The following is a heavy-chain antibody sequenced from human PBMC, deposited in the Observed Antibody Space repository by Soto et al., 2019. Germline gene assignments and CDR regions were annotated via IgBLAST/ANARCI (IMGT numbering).Heavy chain of an antibody. CDR1: GFTFSSYG. V-gene: IGHV3-33*01. J-gene: IGHJ4*02. Sequence: QVQLVESGGGLVQPGRSLRLSCAASGFTFSSYGMHWVRQAPGKGLEWVAVIWYDGSNKYYADSVKGRFTISRDNSKNTLYMQMNSLRAEDTAVYYCARDRADYYDSSGFDYWGQGTLVTVSS. CDR3: ARDRADYYDSSGFDY. CDR2: IWYDGSNK. D-gene: IGHD3-22*01.